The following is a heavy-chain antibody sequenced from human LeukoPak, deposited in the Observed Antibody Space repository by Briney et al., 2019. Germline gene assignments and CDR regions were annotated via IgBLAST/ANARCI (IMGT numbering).Heavy chain of an antibody. V-gene: IGHV1-2*02. CDR3: ARGIVVVPAAMRWWFDP. CDR1: GYTFTGYY. J-gene: IGHJ5*02. Sequence: GASVKVSCKASGYTFTGYYMHWVRQAPGQGLEWMGWINPNSGGTNYAQKFQGRVTMTRDTSISTAYMELSRLRSVDTAVYYCARGIVVVPAAMRWWFDPWGQGTLVTVSS. D-gene: IGHD2-2*01. CDR2: INPNSGGT.